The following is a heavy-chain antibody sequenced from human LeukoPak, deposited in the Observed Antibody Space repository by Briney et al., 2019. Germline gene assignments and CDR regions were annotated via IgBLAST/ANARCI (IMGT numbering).Heavy chain of an antibody. CDR2: INPNSGGT. V-gene: IGHV1-2*02. D-gene: IGHD3-16*01. CDR3: ARGGVYDYVDY. J-gene: IGHJ4*02. CDR1: GYTFTGDY. Sequence: ASLKLSCTASGYTFTGDYMHWVRQPPGQGLEWMGWINPNSGGTNYAQKFQSRFTMSRDTSSRTGNMELIRLRSDDTAVYYCARGGVYDYVDYWGQGTLVTVSS.